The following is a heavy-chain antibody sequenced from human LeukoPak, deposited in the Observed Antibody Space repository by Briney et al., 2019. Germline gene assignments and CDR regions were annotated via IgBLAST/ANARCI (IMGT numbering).Heavy chain of an antibody. J-gene: IGHJ3*02. Sequence: VASVKVSCKASGYTFTGDYIHWVRQAPGQGPEWMGWINPISGGAHYAQKFQGRVTMTRDTSISTAYMELSRLRSDDTAVYYCARDGTDFTDAFDIWGQGTMVTVSS. CDR2: INPISGGA. D-gene: IGHD3/OR15-3a*01. CDR1: GYTFTGDY. V-gene: IGHV1-2*02. CDR3: ARDGTDFTDAFDI.